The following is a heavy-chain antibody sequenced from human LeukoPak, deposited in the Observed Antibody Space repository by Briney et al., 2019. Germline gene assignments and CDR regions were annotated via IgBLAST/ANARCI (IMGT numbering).Heavy chain of an antibody. Sequence: MAGGSLRLSCAASGFTFSDYYMSWIRQAPGKGLEWVSYISSSGSTIYYADSVKGRFTISRDNAKNSLYLQMNSLRAEDTAVYYCARDYYDSSGYYYMDYWGQGTLVTVSS. J-gene: IGHJ4*02. CDR1: GFTFSDYY. CDR3: ARDYYDSSGYYYMDY. V-gene: IGHV3-11*01. D-gene: IGHD3-22*01. CDR2: ISSSGSTI.